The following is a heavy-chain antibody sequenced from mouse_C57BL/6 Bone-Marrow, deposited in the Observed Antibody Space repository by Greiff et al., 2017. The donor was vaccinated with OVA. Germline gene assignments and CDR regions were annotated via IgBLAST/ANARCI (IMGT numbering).Heavy chain of an antibody. CDR3: ARYWSH. CDR2: IYPGSGNT. Sequence: VKLQESGAELVRPGASVKLSCKASGYTFTDYYINWVKQRPGQGLEWIARIYPGSGNTYYNEKFKGKATLTAEKSSSTAYMQLSSLTSEDSAVYFCARYWSHWGQGTLVTVSA. J-gene: IGHJ3*01. CDR1: GYTFTDYY. V-gene: IGHV1-76*01.